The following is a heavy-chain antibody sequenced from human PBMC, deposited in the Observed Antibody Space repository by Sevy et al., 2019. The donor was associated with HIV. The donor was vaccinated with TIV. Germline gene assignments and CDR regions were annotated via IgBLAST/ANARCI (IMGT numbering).Heavy chain of an antibody. Sequence: GGSLRLSCTTSGFTFGDYAMNWVRQAPEKGLEWVAFLKSKADGGTVDHAASVKGRFTISRDDSKSIAYLQMNDLTTEDTGVYYCTRWKGLQSIFDYWGQGALVTVSS. CDR3: TRWKGLQSIFDY. D-gene: IGHD1-1*01. V-gene: IGHV3-49*04. J-gene: IGHJ4*02. CDR2: LKSKADGGTV. CDR1: GFTFGDYA.